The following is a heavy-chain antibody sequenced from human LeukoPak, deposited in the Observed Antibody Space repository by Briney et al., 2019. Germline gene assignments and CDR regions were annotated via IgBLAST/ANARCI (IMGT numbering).Heavy chain of an antibody. V-gene: IGHV3-23*01. Sequence: GGCLRVSSAAPGFTFRGSVMSWVRQAPGKRLGWVSGISGSGGRTFYADSVKGRFIISRDNSKNTLDLQQNSLRAEDTAVYYCAKDISAGLLGVFDIWGQGTMVTVSS. J-gene: IGHJ3*02. CDR2: ISGSGGRT. D-gene: IGHD6-13*01. CDR3: AKDISAGLLGVFDI. CDR1: GFTFRGSV.